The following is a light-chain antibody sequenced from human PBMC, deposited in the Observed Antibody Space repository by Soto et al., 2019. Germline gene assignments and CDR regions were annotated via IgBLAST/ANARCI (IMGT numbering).Light chain of an antibody. Sequence: EIVLTQSPGTLSLSPGERATLSCRASQSVSSHYLAWYQQKPPQAPRLLIYGASNRATGIPDRFSGSASGTDFTLTISRLEPEDFAVYYCQQYGSSSYTFGRGTKLEIK. CDR2: GAS. J-gene: IGKJ2*01. V-gene: IGKV3-20*01. CDR1: QSVSSHY. CDR3: QQYGSSSYT.